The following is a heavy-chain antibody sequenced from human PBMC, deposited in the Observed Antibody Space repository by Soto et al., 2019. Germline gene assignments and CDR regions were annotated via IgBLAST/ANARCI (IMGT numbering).Heavy chain of an antibody. CDR1: GGPIRSYY. CDR3: AREGFSGYEALDY. CDR2: IAYTGIT. V-gene: IGHV4-59*01. Sequence: QVHLQESGPGLLKPSETLSLTCGVSGGPIRSYYLSWVRQAPGKGLECIAYIAYTGITGYNPALRSRVTISGDTSQNLFSLKMTSVTAADTAVYYCAREGFSGYEALDYWGQGILVTVSS. J-gene: IGHJ4*02. D-gene: IGHD5-12*01.